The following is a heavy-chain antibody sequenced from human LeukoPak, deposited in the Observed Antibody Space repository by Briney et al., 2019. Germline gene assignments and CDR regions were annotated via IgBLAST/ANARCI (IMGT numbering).Heavy chain of an antibody. CDR1: GYTFTSYY. V-gene: IGHV1-46*01. D-gene: IGHD6-19*01. CDR3: AIVYSSAWYVNEYIQH. CDR2: INPSGGST. J-gene: IGHJ1*01. Sequence: ASVKVSCKASGYTFTSYYMHWVRQAPGQGLEWMGIINPSGGSTSYAQKFQGRVTMTRDTSTSTVYMELSSLRSEDTAVYYCAIVYSSAWYVNEYIQHWGQGTLVTVSS.